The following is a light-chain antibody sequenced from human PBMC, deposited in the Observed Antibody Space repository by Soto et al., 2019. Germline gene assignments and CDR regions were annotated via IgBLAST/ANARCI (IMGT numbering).Light chain of an antibody. CDR1: QSIGEW. CDR3: QQYNSYSYT. V-gene: IGKV1-5*03. Sequence: DIQMTQSPFTLSASVGDRVTITCRASQSIGEWLAWFQQKPGKAPKLLIFAASTLESGVPPRFSGSGSGTDFTLTISSLQPDDFATYFCQQYNSYSYTFGQGTKLEIK. CDR2: AAS. J-gene: IGKJ2*01.